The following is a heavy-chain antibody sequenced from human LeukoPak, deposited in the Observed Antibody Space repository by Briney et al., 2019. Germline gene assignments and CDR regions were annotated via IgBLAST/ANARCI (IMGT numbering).Heavy chain of an antibody. Sequence: GGSLRLSCAASRFTFNIYAMSWVRQAPGKGLEWVSTLDGSGDNSYYADSVRGRFTISRDNSRNTLFLQMSNLRADDSAIYFCAKLGLNSGPGDSWGQGTLLTVSS. CDR2: LDGSGDNS. V-gene: IGHV3-23*05. CDR1: RFTFNIYA. D-gene: IGHD3/OR15-3a*01. CDR3: AKLGLNSGPGDS. J-gene: IGHJ4*02.